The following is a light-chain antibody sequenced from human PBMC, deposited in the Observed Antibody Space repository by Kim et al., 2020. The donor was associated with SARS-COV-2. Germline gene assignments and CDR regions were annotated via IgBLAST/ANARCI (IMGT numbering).Light chain of an antibody. CDR2: WAS. CDR3: QQYYTSPPWT. Sequence: DIVMTQSPDSLAVSLGERATINCKSSQSVLYDINNNNYLAWYQQKPGQPPKLLIYWASTRQSGVPDRFSGSGSGTDFTLTISSLQAEDVAVYYCQQYYTSPPWTFGQGTKVQI. V-gene: IGKV4-1*01. CDR1: QSVLYDINNNNY. J-gene: IGKJ1*01.